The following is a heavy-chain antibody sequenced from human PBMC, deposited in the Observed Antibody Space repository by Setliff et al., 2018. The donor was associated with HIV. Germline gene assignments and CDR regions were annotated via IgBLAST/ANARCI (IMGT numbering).Heavy chain of an antibody. CDR1: GFTFSTYA. D-gene: IGHD2-15*01. V-gene: IGHV3-23*01. Sequence: PGGSLRLSCAASGFTFSTYAMSWVRQAPGKGLEWVSTIIDSGGSTYYADSVEGRFTISRDNSKNTVYLQMNSLRDEDTAVYFCAKDIQCSGGSCKHFDFWGQGTRVTVSS. J-gene: IGHJ4*02. CDR2: IIDSGGST. CDR3: AKDIQCSGGSCKHFDF.